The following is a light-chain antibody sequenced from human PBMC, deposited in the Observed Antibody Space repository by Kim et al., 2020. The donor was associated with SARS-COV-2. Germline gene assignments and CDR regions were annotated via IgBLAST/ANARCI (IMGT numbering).Light chain of an antibody. CDR1: QSVSTY. V-gene: IGKV3-11*01. CDR3: QQRSNWPLT. CDR2: DAS. Sequence: LSPGERATRSCGASQSVSTYLAWYQQKPGQAPRLLIYDASNRATGIPARFSGSGSGTDFTLTISSLEPEDFAVYYCQQRSNWPLTFGGGTKVVIK. J-gene: IGKJ4*01.